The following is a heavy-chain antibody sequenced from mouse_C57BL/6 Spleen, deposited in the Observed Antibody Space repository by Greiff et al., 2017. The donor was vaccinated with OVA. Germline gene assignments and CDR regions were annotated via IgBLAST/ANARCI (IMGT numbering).Heavy chain of an antibody. V-gene: IGHV1-19*01. D-gene: IGHD2-4*01. Sequence: EVQLQQSGPVLVKPGASVKMSCKASGYTFTDYYMNWVKQSHGKSLEWIGVINPYNGGTSYNQKFKGKATLTVDKSSSTAYMELNSLTSEDSAVYYCARGDYDENWFAYWGQGTLVTVSA. CDR1: GYTFTDYY. CDR2: INPYNGGT. J-gene: IGHJ3*01. CDR3: ARGDYDENWFAY.